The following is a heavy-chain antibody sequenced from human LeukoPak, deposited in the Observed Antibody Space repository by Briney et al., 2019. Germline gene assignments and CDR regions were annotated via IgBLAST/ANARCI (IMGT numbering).Heavy chain of an antibody. J-gene: IGHJ6*02. CDR2: IHYSGRP. D-gene: IGHD3-16*01. Sequence: SETLSLTCTVSGGSISGHYRTWIRQPPGKGLEWIGQIHYSGRPDYNPSLKCRVTISVDTSKNQLSLKVTSVTGADTAVYYCARFGVDYDMDVWGQGTTVTVSS. CDR1: GGSISGHY. V-gene: IGHV4-59*11. CDR3: ARFGVDYDMDV.